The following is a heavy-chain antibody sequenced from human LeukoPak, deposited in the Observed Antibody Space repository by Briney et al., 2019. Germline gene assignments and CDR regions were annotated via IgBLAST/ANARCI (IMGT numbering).Heavy chain of an antibody. V-gene: IGHV4-34*01. CDR1: GGSFSGYY. Sequence: PSETVYLTCAVYGGSFSGYYWSWIRQPPGKGLEWIGEINHSGSTNYNPSLKSRITISVDTSKNQFSLKLSSVTSADTAVYYCASSRNTGGYFDYWGQGTLVTVSS. CDR3: ASSRNTGGYFDY. CDR2: INHSGST. D-gene: IGHD7-27*01. J-gene: IGHJ4*02.